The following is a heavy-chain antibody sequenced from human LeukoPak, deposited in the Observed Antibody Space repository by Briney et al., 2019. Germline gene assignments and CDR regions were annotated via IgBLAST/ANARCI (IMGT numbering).Heavy chain of an antibody. J-gene: IGHJ4*02. CDR3: ARDQATVATPWWDH. CDR1: GYTFTGYY. Sequence: ASVKVSCKASGYTFTGYYVHWVRQAPGQGLEWMGWINANSGGINYGQKFQGRVTMTRDSSISTAYMELSRLRSDDTAVYFCARDQATVATPWWDHWGQGTLVTVSP. CDR2: INANSGGI. D-gene: IGHD4-23*01. V-gene: IGHV1-2*02.